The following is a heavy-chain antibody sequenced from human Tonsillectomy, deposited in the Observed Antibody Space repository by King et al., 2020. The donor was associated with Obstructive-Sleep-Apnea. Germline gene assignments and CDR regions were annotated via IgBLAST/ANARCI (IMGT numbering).Heavy chain of an antibody. CDR3: ARHRVSVAGSSYFDY. J-gene: IGHJ4*02. CDR2: IYYSGST. V-gene: IGHV4-59*08. D-gene: IGHD6-19*01. Sequence: VQLQESGPGLVKPSETLSLTCTVSGGSISSYYWSWIRQPPGKGLEWTGYIYYSGSTNYNPSLKSRVAVSVDTSKNQFSLKLTSVTAADTAVYYCARHRVSVAGSSYFDYWGQGSLITVSS. CDR1: GGSISSYY.